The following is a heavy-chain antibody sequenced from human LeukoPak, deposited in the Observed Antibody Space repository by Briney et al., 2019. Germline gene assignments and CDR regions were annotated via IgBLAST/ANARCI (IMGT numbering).Heavy chain of an antibody. D-gene: IGHD6-19*01. CDR2: IFHSGGT. CDR1: GGSITSTTW. J-gene: IGHJ4*02. V-gene: IGHV4-4*02. CDR3: ATDSGWYGGQRFDY. Sequence: PSETLSLTCAVSGGSITSTTWWTWVRQPPGKSLEWIGEIFHSGGTNYNPSLKSRVTISVDKSRNQFSLNVNSLTAADTAVYYCATDSGWYGGQRFDYWGQGTLVTVSS.